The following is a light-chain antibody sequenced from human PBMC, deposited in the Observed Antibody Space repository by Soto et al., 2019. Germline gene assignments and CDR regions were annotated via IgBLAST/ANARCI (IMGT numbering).Light chain of an antibody. V-gene: IGLV2-14*01. CDR2: EVS. CDR3: SSYTSSSTLV. Sequence: QSALTQPASVSGSPGQSITIFCTGTSSDVGYYQYVSWYQQHPGKAPKVMIYEVSNRPSGVSNRFSGSKSGNTASLTISGLQAEDEAAYYCSSYTSSSTLVFGTGTKLTVL. J-gene: IGLJ1*01. CDR1: SSDVGYYQY.